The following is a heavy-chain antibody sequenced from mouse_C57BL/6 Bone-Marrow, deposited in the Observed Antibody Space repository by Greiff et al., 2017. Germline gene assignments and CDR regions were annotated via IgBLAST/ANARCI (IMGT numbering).Heavy chain of an antibody. D-gene: IGHD1-1*01. Sequence: VQLQESGPGLVAPSQSLSITCTVSGFSLTSYGVDWVRQPPGKGLEWLGVIWGGGSTNSNSALMSKLRISKDNSKSQVFLKMNSLQTDDTAMYDCAKHGYYGSSYWYFDVWGTGTTVTVAS. V-gene: IGHV2-9*01. CDR2: IWGGGST. CDR1: GFSLTSYG. J-gene: IGHJ1*03. CDR3: AKHGYYGSSYWYFDV.